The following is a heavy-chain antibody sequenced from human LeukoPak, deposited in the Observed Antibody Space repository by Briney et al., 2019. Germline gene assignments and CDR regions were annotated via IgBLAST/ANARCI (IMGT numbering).Heavy chain of an antibody. CDR1: GGSLSNYY. V-gene: IGHV4-4*07. J-gene: IGHJ3*02. CDR3: ARDRRGYVGYEGDPFDI. D-gene: IGHD5-12*01. CDR2: IYPSGST. Sequence: SETLSLTCSVSGGSLSNYYWSWIRQPAGKGLVWIGRIYPSGSTNYNPSLESRVTMSVDTPKNQFSLKLSSVTAADTALYYCARDRRGYVGYEGDPFDIWGQGTMVTVSS.